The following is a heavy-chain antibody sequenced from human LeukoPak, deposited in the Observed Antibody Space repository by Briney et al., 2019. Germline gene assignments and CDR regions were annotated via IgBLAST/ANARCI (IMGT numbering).Heavy chain of an antibody. CDR1: GFTFDDHG. Sequence: GGSLRLSCAASGFTFDDHGMNWVRQAPGKGLEWVSGINWNGGTTGYVDSVKGRFTISRDNAKNTLYLQMNSLRAEDTAVYYCARDHFGEPLVANVWGQGTLVTVSS. CDR3: ARDHFGEPLVANV. D-gene: IGHD3-10*01. J-gene: IGHJ4*02. CDR2: INWNGGTT. V-gene: IGHV3-20*04.